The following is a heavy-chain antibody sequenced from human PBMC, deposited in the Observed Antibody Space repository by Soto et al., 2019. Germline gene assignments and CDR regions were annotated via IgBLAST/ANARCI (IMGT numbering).Heavy chain of an antibody. CDR2: IGGSGDST. V-gene: IGHV3-23*01. CDR3: AKASSGYYSDYFDY. Sequence: PGRSLRLSCAATGFTFRTYAMSWVRQAPGKGLEWVSGIGGSGDSTYYADPVKGRFTISRDNSKNTLHLEMKSLRADDTAVYYCAKASSGYYSDYFDYWGQGTLVTVSS. J-gene: IGHJ4*02. CDR1: GFTFRTYA. D-gene: IGHD3-22*01.